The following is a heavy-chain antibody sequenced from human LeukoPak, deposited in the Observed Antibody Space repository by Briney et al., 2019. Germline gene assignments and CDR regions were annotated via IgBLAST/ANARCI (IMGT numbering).Heavy chain of an antibody. CDR2: IIPILGIA. J-gene: IGHJ4*02. Sequence: ASVKVSCKASGGTFSSYAISWVRQAPGQGLEWMGRIIPILGIANYAQKFQGRVTITADKSTSTAYMELSSLRSEDTAVYYCARAGHSAYKSGGDYWGQGTLVTVSS. V-gene: IGHV1-69*04. CDR1: GGTFSSYA. CDR3: ARAGHSAYKSGGDY. D-gene: IGHD5-12*01.